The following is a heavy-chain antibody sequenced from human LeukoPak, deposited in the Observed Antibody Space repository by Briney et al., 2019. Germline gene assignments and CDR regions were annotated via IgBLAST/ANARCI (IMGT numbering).Heavy chain of an antibody. CDR3: AGDPKQLGNYYYYYGMDV. Sequence: GGSLRLSCAASGFTFSSYSMNWVRQAPGKGLEWVSYISSSSSTIYYADSVKGRFTISRDNAKNSLYLQMNSLRAEDTAVYYCAGDPKQLGNYYYYYGMDVWGQGTTVTVSS. V-gene: IGHV3-48*01. J-gene: IGHJ6*02. D-gene: IGHD6-13*01. CDR2: ISSSSSTI. CDR1: GFTFSSYS.